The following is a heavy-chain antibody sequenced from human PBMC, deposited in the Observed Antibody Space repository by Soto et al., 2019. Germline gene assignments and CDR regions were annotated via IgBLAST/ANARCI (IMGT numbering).Heavy chain of an antibody. D-gene: IGHD1-26*01. CDR2: IYYNGNT. J-gene: IGHJ4*02. Sequence: PSETLSLTCTVSGGSISSYYWSWIRQPPGKGLEWIGYIYYNGNTYYNASLKSRLTISVDTSNNQFSLKVKSVTAADTAVYFCARLSGSYNDRYFDNWGQGTLVTVSS. V-gene: IGHV4-59*04. CDR1: GGSISSYY. CDR3: ARLSGSYNDRYFDN.